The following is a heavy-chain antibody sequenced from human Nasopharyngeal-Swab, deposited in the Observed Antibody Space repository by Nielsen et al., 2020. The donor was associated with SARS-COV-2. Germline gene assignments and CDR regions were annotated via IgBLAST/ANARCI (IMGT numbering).Heavy chain of an antibody. V-gene: IGHV3-74*01. D-gene: IGHD2-15*01. Sequence: GESLKISCAASGFTFSSYWMHWVRQVPGKGLVWVSRINNDGSSTYYADSVKGRFTISRDNAKNTLYLQMNSLRAEDTAVYYCARGGSADSGWGYYWGQGTLVTVYS. CDR2: INNDGSST. CDR3: ARGGSADSGWGYY. CDR1: GFTFSSYW. J-gene: IGHJ4*02.